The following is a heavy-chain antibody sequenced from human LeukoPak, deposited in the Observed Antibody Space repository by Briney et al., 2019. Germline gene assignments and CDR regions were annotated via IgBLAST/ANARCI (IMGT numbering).Heavy chain of an antibody. V-gene: IGHV4-34*01. CDR3: ARVVRERSSWVDDY. CDR1: GGSFSGYY. J-gene: IGHJ4*02. CDR2: INHSGST. D-gene: IGHD6-13*01. Sequence: SETLSLTCAVYGGSFSGYYWSWIRQPPGKGLEWIGEINHSGSTNYNPSLKSRVTISVDKSKNQFSLKLSSVTAADTAVYYCARVVRERSSWVDDYWGQGTLVTVSS.